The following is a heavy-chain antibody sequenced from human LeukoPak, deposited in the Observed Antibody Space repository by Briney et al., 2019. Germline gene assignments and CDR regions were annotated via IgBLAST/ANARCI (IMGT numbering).Heavy chain of an antibody. D-gene: IGHD1-1*01. Sequence: SETLSLTCTVSGGSISSYYWSWIRQPPGKGLEWIGHIYGSGSTNYNLSLKSRVTLSVDTSKNQFSLKLSSVTAADTAVYYCAREGTSGTHLNWFDPWGQGTLVTVSS. J-gene: IGHJ5*02. CDR3: AREGTSGTHLNWFDP. CDR1: GGSISSYY. V-gene: IGHV4-59*01. CDR2: IYGSGST.